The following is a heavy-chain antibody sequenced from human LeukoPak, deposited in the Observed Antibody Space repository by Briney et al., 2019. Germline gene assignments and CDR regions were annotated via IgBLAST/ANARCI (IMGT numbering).Heavy chain of an antibody. Sequence: ASVKVSCKASGYTFTSYGISWVRQAPGQGLEWMGWISAYNDDTNYAQKLQDRVTMTRNTSISTAYMELSSLRSEDTAVYYCARGGYYYGSGSFQRWFDPWGQGTLVTVSS. D-gene: IGHD3-10*01. V-gene: IGHV1-18*01. CDR2: ISAYNDDT. J-gene: IGHJ5*02. CDR3: ARGGYYYGSGSFQRWFDP. CDR1: GYTFTSYG.